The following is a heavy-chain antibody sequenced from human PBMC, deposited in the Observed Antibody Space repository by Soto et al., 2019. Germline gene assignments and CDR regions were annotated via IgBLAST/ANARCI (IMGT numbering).Heavy chain of an antibody. D-gene: IGHD2-2*01. V-gene: IGHV1-8*01. Sequence: QVQLVQSGAEVKKPGASVKVSCKASGYTFTSYDINWVRQATGQGLEWMGWMIPNSGNTGYAQKFQGRVTMTRNTSISTAYMELSSLRSEDTAVYYCARGGGGCSSTSCYDNWFDPWGQGTLVTVSS. CDR1: GYTFTSYD. CDR3: ARGGGGCSSTSCYDNWFDP. CDR2: MIPNSGNT. J-gene: IGHJ5*02.